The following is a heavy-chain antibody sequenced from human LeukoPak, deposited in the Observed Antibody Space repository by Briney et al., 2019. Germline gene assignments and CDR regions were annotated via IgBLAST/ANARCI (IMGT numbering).Heavy chain of an antibody. Sequence: GGSLRLSCAASGFTFSSYAMSWARQAPGKGLEWVSAISGSGGSTYYADSVKGRFTISRDNSKNTLYLQMNSLRAEDTAVYYCAKDSRFDYYDSSGYYYLHDYWGQGTLVTVSS. D-gene: IGHD3-22*01. CDR3: AKDSRFDYYDSSGYYYLHDY. CDR2: ISGSGGST. V-gene: IGHV3-23*01. CDR1: GFTFSSYA. J-gene: IGHJ4*02.